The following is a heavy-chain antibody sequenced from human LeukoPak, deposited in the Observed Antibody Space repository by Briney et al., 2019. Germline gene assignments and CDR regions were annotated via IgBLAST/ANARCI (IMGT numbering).Heavy chain of an antibody. CDR1: GASISSSSYY. CDR2: ISYSGST. CDR3: AREIVVVVAATSAFDP. D-gene: IGHD2-15*01. V-gene: IGHV4-39*02. Sequence: SETLSLTCTVSGASISSSSYYWGWIRQPPGKGLEWIGTISYSGSTYYNPSLKSRVTISVDTSKNQFSLKLNSVTAADTAVYYCAREIVVVVAATSAFDPWGQGTLVTVSS. J-gene: IGHJ5*02.